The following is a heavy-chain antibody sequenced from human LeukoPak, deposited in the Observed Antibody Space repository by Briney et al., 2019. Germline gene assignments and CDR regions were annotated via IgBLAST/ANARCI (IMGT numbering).Heavy chain of an antibody. J-gene: IGHJ5*02. D-gene: IGHD2-8*02. Sequence: SETLSLTCVVSGDSISSNTFYWDWIRHSPGKGLEWVGALHYSGSTYYNPSLKSRVTISVDTSKNQFSLKLSSVTAADTAVYYCARGEMYWGFDPWGQGTLVTVSS. V-gene: IGHV4-39*07. CDR3: ARGEMYWGFDP. CDR2: LHYSGST. CDR1: GDSISSNTFY.